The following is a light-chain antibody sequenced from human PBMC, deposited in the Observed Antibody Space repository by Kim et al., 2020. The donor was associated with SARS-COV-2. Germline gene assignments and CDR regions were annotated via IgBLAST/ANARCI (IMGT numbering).Light chain of an antibody. CDR2: SNN. Sequence: GHRVTVACSGSSSNIGSNTVNGYQQLPGTAPKLLIYSNNQRPSGVPDRFSGSKSGTSASLAISGLQSEDEADYYCAAWDDSLNGWVFGGGTQLTVL. CDR1: SSNIGSNT. J-gene: IGLJ3*02. V-gene: IGLV1-44*01. CDR3: AAWDDSLNGWV.